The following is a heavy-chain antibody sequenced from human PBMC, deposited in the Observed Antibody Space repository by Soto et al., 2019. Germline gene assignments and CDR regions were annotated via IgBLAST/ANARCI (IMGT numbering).Heavy chain of an antibody. J-gene: IGHJ4*02. Sequence: EVHLLESGGGWVQPGGSLRLSCAASEFTFNIFDMSWVRQAPGKGLEWVSMISDSGDRTYYAGSVRGRFTMSRDNSKNTVYLQMDSPRAEDTAIYYCVKGGWLDYWGQGTLVTVSS. CDR2: ISDSGDRT. CDR1: EFTFNIFD. V-gene: IGHV3-23*01. CDR3: VKGGWLDY. D-gene: IGHD5-12*01.